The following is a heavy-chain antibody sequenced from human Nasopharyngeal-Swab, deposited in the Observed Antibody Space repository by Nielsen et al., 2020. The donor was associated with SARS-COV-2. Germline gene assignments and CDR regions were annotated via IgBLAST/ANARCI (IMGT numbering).Heavy chain of an antibody. CDR1: GGPISSYY. Sequence: SETLSLTFTVSGGPISSYYWTWIRQSPGKGLEWIGYIYSSGSTDYNPSLKGRVTTSVDTSTNQFSLKLNSVTAADTAVYYCARRETIVGSFDYWGQGTLVTVSS. CDR3: ARRETIVGSFDY. V-gene: IGHV4-59*08. J-gene: IGHJ4*02. CDR2: IYSSGST. D-gene: IGHD1-26*01.